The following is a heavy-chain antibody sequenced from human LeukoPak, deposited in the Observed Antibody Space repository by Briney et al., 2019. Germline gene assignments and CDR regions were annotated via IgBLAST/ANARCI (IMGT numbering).Heavy chain of an antibody. Sequence: GGSLRLSCTSSGFRFGDYAMNWVRQAPGKGLEWVAVISDDGRKTHYADSVKGRFTISRDNSKNTLYLQMNSLRVEDAAVYYCARADSRSWHLFDYWGQGTLVTVSS. J-gene: IGHJ4*02. V-gene: IGHV3-30*04. D-gene: IGHD6-13*01. CDR2: ISDDGRKT. CDR3: ARADSRSWHLFDY. CDR1: GFRFGDYA.